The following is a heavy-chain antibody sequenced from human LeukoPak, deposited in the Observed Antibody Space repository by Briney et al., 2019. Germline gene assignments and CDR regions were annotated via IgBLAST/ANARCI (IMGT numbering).Heavy chain of an antibody. D-gene: IGHD1-26*01. CDR1: GFTVSTDH. CDR2: SYSGGTS. CDR3: ARVWELSFDY. J-gene: IGHJ4*02. V-gene: IGHV3-53*01. Sequence: GGSLRLSCAASGFTVSTDHMSWVRQAPGKGLEWVAISYSGGTSQHAESVKGRFTISRDNSKNTLYLQMNSLSAEDTALYYCARVWELSFDYWGQGTLVTVSS.